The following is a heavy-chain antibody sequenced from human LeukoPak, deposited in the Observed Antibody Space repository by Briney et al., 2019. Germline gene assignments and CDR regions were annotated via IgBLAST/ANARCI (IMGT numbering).Heavy chain of an antibody. D-gene: IGHD1-26*01. Sequence: PSETLSLTCAVYGGSFSGYYWSWIRQPPGKGLEWIGEINHSGSTKYNAFFKSRVTISVDMSKNQFSLKLSSVTAADTALYYCARRRVGTTFYYYYYMDVWGKGTTVTASS. CDR1: GGSFSGYY. CDR3: ARRRVGTTFYYYYYMDV. CDR2: INHSGST. J-gene: IGHJ6*03. V-gene: IGHV4-34*01.